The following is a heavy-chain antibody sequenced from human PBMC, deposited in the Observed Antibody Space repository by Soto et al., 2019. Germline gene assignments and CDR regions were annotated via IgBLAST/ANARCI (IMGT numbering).Heavy chain of an antibody. CDR1: GATFSSYA. CDR2: IIPTFGTA. CDR3: ARVSQAQQRSGYCSGGSCYGMDV. J-gene: IGHJ6*02. V-gene: IGHV1-69*13. Sequence: SVKVSCKASGATFSSYAISWVRQAPGQGLEWMGGIIPTFGTANYAQKFQGRVTITADESTSTAYMELSSLRSEDTAVYYCARVSQAQQRSGYCSGGSCYGMDVWGQGTTVTVSS. D-gene: IGHD2-15*01.